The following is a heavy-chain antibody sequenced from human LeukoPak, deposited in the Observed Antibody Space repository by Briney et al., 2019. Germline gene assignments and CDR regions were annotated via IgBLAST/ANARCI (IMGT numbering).Heavy chain of an antibody. J-gene: IGHJ4*02. D-gene: IGHD2-15*01. CDR2: ISAYDGNT. V-gene: IGHV1-18*01. CDR1: GYTFTSYG. CDR3: ARGGRPWYYFDY. Sequence: ASVKVSCKASGYTFTSYGISWVRQAPGQGLEWMGWISAYDGNTNYAQKFQGRVTITRNTSISTAYMELSSLRSEDTAVYYCARGGRPWYYFDYWGQGTLVTVSS.